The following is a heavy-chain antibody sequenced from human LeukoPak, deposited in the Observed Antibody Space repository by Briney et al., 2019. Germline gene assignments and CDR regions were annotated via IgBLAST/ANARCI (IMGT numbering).Heavy chain of an antibody. Sequence: PGGSLRLSCAASGFTFSSYSMNWVRQAPGKGLEWVSSISSSSYIYYADSVKGRFTISRDNAKNSLYLQMNSLRAEDTAVYYCARGDYGDYVRVLYYYGMDVWGQGTTVTVSS. CDR3: ARGDYGDYVRVLYYYGMDV. V-gene: IGHV3-21*01. CDR1: GFTFSSYS. J-gene: IGHJ6*02. D-gene: IGHD4-17*01. CDR2: ISSSSYI.